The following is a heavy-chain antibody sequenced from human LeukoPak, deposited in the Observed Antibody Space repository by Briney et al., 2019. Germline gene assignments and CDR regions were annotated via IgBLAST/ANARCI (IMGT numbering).Heavy chain of an antibody. CDR2: INPNSGVT. Sequence: ASVKVSCKASGYTFTCYYMHWVRQAPGQGLEWMGWINPNSGVTNYAQKFQGRVTMTRDTSISTAYMELSRLTSDDTAIYYCASTKYSGSYALDYWGQGALVTVSS. J-gene: IGHJ4*02. CDR3: ASTKYSGSYALDY. D-gene: IGHD1-26*01. CDR1: GYTFTCYY. V-gene: IGHV1-2*02.